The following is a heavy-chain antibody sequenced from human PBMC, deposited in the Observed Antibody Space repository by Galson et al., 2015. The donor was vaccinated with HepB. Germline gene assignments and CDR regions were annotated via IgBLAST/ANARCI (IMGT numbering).Heavy chain of an antibody. V-gene: IGHV1-2*04. D-gene: IGHD6-13*01. J-gene: IGHJ6*02. CDR1: GYTFTGYY. CDR3: ARDSGYSSSWGYYYYYGMDV. Sequence: SVKVSCKASGYTFTGYYMHWVRQAPGQGLEWMGWINPNSGGTNYAQKFQGWVTMTRDTSISTAYMELSRLRSDDTAVYYCARDSGYSSSWGYYYYYGMDVWGQGTTVTVSS. CDR2: INPNSGGT.